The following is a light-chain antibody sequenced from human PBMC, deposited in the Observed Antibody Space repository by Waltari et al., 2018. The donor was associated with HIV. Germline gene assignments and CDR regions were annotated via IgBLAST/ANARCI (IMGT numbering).Light chain of an antibody. CDR3: QAWDNGTAV. V-gene: IGLV3-1*01. CDR2: HDS. J-gene: IGLJ2*01. CDR1: TLGNKF. Sequence: SYDLTQPPSVSVSPGHTASITCSGDTLGNKFVSWYQQKPGQSPMMVIYHDSERPSGIPERFSGSNSGNTATLTISGTQPMDETDYYCQAWDNGTAVFGGGTKLTVL.